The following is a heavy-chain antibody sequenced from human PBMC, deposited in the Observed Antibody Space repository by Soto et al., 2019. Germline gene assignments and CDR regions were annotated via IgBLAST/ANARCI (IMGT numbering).Heavy chain of an antibody. CDR1: GYTFTGYS. CDR3: ARGYSSSWYSYYYYGMDV. J-gene: IGHJ6*02. V-gene: IGHV1-2*04. D-gene: IGHD6-13*01. CDR2: INPNSGGT. Sequence: ASVKVSCKASGYTFTGYSMHWVRQAPGQGLEWMGWINPNSGGTNYAQKFQGWVTMTRDTSISTAYMELSRLRSDDTAVYYCARGYSSSWYSYYYYGMDVWGQGTTVTVSS.